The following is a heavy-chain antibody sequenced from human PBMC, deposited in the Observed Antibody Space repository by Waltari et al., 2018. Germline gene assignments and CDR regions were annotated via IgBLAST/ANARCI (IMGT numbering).Heavy chain of an antibody. Sequence: QVQLVESGGGVVQPGRSLRLSCAASGFTFSSYGMHWVRQAPGKGLELVAVIWYDGSNKYYADSVKGRFTISRDNSKNTLYLQMNSLRAEDTAVYYCARDVIPYSGSYYYFDYWGQGTLVTVSS. CDR3: ARDVIPYSGSYYYFDY. CDR1: GFTFSSYG. V-gene: IGHV3-33*01. J-gene: IGHJ4*02. CDR2: IWYDGSNK. D-gene: IGHD1-26*01.